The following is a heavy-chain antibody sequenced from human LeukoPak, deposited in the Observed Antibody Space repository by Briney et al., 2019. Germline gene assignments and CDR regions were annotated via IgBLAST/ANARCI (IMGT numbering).Heavy chain of an antibody. Sequence: GGSLRLSCAASGFTFSSYAMSWVRQAPGKGLEWVSSISGSGGSTYYADSVKGRFTISRDNSKNTLYLQMNSLRDEDTAVYYCAKDDHGGSVWRDYFDYWGQGTLVTVST. J-gene: IGHJ4*02. CDR2: ISGSGGST. V-gene: IGHV3-23*01. CDR3: AKDDHGGSVWRDYFDY. CDR1: GFTFSSYA. D-gene: IGHD6-19*01.